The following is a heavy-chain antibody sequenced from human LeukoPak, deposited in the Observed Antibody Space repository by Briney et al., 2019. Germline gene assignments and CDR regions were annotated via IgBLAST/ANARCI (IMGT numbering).Heavy chain of an antibody. Sequence: PSETLSVTCAVYGGSFSGYYWSWIRQPPGKGLEWIGEINHSGSTNYNPSLKSRVTISVDTSKNQFSLKLSSVTAADTAVYYCARGTLVVVPAARYYYYYGMDVWGQGTTVTVSS. CDR3: ARGTLVVVPAARYYYYYGMDV. CDR2: INHSGST. D-gene: IGHD2-2*01. CDR1: GGSFSGYY. V-gene: IGHV4-34*01. J-gene: IGHJ6*02.